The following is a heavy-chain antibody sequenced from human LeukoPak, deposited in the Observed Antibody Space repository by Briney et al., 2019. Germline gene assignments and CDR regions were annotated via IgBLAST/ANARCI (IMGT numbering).Heavy chain of an antibody. J-gene: IGHJ4*02. CDR3: ARDMIPSRQRQGGGYFDY. Sequence: SETLSLTCAVSVHSISSGYYWGWLRQPPGKGLEWIGSITSSGNTYYSPSLKSRVTISIDRSKNQFSLKLKSLTAAHTAVYYCARDMIPSRQRQGGGYFDYWGEGTLVTVSS. CDR2: ITSSGNT. D-gene: IGHD6-6*01. CDR1: VHSISSGYY. V-gene: IGHV4-38-2*02.